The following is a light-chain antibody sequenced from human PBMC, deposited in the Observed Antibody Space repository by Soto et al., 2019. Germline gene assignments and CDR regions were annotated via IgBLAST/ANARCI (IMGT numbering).Light chain of an antibody. Sequence: NFMLTQPHSVSESPGKTVTISCTGSRGSIASNDVQWYQQRPGSAPTTVIYEDKKRPSGVPDRFSGSIDSASNSASLTISGLKTEDEADYYWQSYGGNTLPVFGGGTKLTVL. CDR2: EDK. J-gene: IGLJ7*01. CDR1: RGSIASND. V-gene: IGLV6-57*02. CDR3: QSYGGNTLPV.